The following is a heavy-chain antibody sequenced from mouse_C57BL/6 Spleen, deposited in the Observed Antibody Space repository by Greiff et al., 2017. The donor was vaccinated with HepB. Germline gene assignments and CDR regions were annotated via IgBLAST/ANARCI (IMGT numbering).Heavy chain of an antibody. J-gene: IGHJ4*01. CDR2: IDPETGGT. V-gene: IGHV1-15*01. CDR3: TRSNYGSSSVYAMDY. CDR1: GYTFTDYE. D-gene: IGHD1-1*01. Sequence: QVQLQQSGAELVRPGASVTLSCKASGYTFTDYEMHWVKQTPVHGLEWIGAIDPETGGTAYNQKFKGKAILTADKSSSTAYMELRSLTSEDSAVYYCTRSNYGSSSVYAMDYWGQGTSVTVSS.